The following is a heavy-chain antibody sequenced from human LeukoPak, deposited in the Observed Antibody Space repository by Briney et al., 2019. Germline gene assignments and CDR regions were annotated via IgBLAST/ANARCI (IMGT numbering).Heavy chain of an antibody. D-gene: IGHD6-13*01. V-gene: IGHV3-30*03. CDR2: IPYDGSNK. CDR1: GFTLSSYC. J-gene: IGHJ6*02. CDR3: ARVLSSSIYYCGMDV. Sequence: PGGSLRLSCAASGFTLSSYCMHWVSQASSRGLEWVTVIPYDGSNKYYADSVKGRFTISRDNSKNTLYLQMNSLRAEDTAVYYCARVLSSSIYYCGMDVWGQGTTVTVSS.